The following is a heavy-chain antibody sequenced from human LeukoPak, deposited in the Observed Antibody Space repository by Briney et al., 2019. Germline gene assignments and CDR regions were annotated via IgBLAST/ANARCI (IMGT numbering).Heavy chain of an antibody. CDR3: AIHYDSSGYYAY. Sequence: SETLSLTCTVSGGSISSSSYYWGWIRQPPGKGLEWIGEIYHSGSTNYNPSLKSRVTISVDKSKNQFSLKLNSVTAADTAVYYCAIHYDSSGYYAYWGQGTLVTVSS. V-gene: IGHV4-39*07. J-gene: IGHJ4*02. D-gene: IGHD3-22*01. CDR1: GGSISSSSYY. CDR2: IYHSGST.